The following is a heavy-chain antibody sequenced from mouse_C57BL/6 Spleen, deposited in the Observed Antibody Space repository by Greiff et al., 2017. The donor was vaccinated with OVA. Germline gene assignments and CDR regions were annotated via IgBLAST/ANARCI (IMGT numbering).Heavy chain of an antibody. D-gene: IGHD2-1*01. CDR2: IRLKSDNYAT. Sequence: EVKLVESGGGLVQPGGSMKLSCVASGFTFSNYWMNWVRQSPEKGLEWVAQIRLKSDNYATHYAESGKGRFTISRDDSKSSVYQQMNNLRAEDTGIYYCTEGDYGNYGYWGQGTTLTVSS. V-gene: IGHV6-3*01. J-gene: IGHJ2*01. CDR1: GFTFSNYW. CDR3: TEGDYGNYGY.